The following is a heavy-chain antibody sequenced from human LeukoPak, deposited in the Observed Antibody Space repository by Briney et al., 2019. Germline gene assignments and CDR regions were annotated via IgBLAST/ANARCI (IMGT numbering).Heavy chain of an antibody. CDR3: RVSGYDFDY. V-gene: IGHV3-74*03. J-gene: IGHJ4*02. CDR1: GFTFGSYW. Sequence: PGGSLRLSCAASGFTFGSYWMHWVRQAPGKGLMWVSRINSDGSSITYADSVKGRFTISRDNAKNTLYLQMNSLRVGDTAVREGRVSGYDFDYWGQGDLVTASS. CDR2: INSDGSSI. D-gene: IGHD5-12*01.